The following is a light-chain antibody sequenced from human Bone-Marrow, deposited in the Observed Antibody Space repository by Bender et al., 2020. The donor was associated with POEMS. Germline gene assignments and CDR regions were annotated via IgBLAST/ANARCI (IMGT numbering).Light chain of an antibody. J-gene: IGLJ3*02. CDR3: SSWDDSLSGWV. Sequence: SFALTQPSSVSVSPGQTATITCSGNILGDKFAYWYQKKPGQSPVLVIYQDTKRPSGVPARFSGSKSGTSASLAIVDIQSEEEGDYYCSSWDDSLSGWVFGGGTKLTVL. V-gene: IGLV3-1*01. CDR2: QDT. CDR1: ILGDKF.